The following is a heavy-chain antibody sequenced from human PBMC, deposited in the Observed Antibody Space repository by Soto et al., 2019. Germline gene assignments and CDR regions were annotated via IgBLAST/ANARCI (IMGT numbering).Heavy chain of an antibody. J-gene: IGHJ6*02. D-gene: IGHD6-25*01. CDR2: MNPNSGNT. Sequence: ASVKVSFKASGYTFTSYDINWARHATGQGLEWMGWMNPNSGNTGYAQKFQGRVTITRDTSASTAYMELSSLRSEDTAVYYCARGGNPSGMGMDVWGQGTTVTVSS. V-gene: IGHV1-8*01. CDR1: GYTFTSYD. CDR3: ARGGNPSGMGMDV.